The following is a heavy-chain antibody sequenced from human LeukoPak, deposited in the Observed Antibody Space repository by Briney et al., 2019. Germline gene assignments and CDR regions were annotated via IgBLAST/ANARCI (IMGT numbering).Heavy chain of an antibody. CDR1: GFTFSSYG. V-gene: IGHV3-30*18. CDR3: AKDLTDYGDYVRIDY. Sequence: GGSLRLSCAASGFTFSSYGMHWVRQAPGKGLEWVAVISYDGSNKYYADSVKGRFTISRDNSKNTLYLQMNSLRGEDTAVYYCAKDLTDYGDYVRIDYWGQGTLVTVSS. D-gene: IGHD4-17*01. CDR2: ISYDGSNK. J-gene: IGHJ4*02.